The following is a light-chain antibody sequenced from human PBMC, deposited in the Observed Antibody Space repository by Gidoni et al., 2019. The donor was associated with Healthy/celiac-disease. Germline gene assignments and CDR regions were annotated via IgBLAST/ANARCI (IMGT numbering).Light chain of an antibody. CDR2: DAS. J-gene: IGKJ4*01. CDR3: QQRSNWPPPLT. Sequence: EIVLTQSPATLSLSPGERATLSCRASQSVSRYLAWYQQKPGQAPRLLIYDASNRATGIPARFSGSGSVTDFTLTISSLEPEDFAVYYCQQRSNWPPPLTFGGGTKVEIK. V-gene: IGKV3-11*01. CDR1: QSVSRY.